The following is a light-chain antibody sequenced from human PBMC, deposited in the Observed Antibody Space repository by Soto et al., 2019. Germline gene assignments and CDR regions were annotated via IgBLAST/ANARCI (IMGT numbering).Light chain of an antibody. CDR2: VNSDGSH. V-gene: IGLV4-69*01. Sequence: QPVLTQSPSASASLGASVKLTCTLSSGHNNYAIAWHQQQAERGPRYLMKVNSDGSHYKGDGIPDRFSGSSSGAERYLSISSLQSEDEADYYCQTWDTGAVFGGGTKVTVL. CDR1: SGHNNYA. J-gene: IGLJ2*01. CDR3: QTWDTGAV.